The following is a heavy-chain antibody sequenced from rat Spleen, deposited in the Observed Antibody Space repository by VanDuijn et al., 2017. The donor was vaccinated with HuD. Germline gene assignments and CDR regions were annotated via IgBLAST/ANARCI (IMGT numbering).Heavy chain of an antibody. Sequence: QVQLKESGPGLVQPSQTLSLTCTVSGFSLTSYHVSWVRQPPGKGLEWMGVIWTGGSTYYNSALKSRLSISRDTSKSQVFLKMNSLQTEDTAIYFCTGDGGGYYYDGYYHVPFAYWGQGTLVTVSS. CDR2: IWTGGST. CDR3: TGDGGGYYYDGYYHVPFAY. J-gene: IGHJ3*01. D-gene: IGHD1-12*03. V-gene: IGHV2-43*01. CDR1: GFSLTSYH.